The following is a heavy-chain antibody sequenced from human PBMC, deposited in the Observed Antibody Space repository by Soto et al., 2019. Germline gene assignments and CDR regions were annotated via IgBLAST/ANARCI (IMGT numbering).Heavy chain of an antibody. J-gene: IGHJ3*01. CDR1: GGSFRREA. Sequence: QVQLVQSGAEVKKPGSSVKVSCKASGGSFRREAINWVRQAPGQGPEWMGGIIPFFSTADYAQKFHGRVTLNADVSTIAVYMRLRSLIFEQTALYTCARTNEFGGNSDAFDVWGQGKRVIVSS. D-gene: IGHD3-16*01. CDR3: ARTNEFGGNSDAFDV. V-gene: IGHV1-69*12. CDR2: IIPFFSTA.